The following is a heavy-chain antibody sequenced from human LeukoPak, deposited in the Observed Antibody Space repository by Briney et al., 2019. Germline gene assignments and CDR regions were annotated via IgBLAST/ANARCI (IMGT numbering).Heavy chain of an antibody. CDR2: IYYSGST. CDR3: ARVRDSSGYDHLYYYYMDV. V-gene: IGHV4-61*01. CDR1: GGSISSSSYY. J-gene: IGHJ6*03. Sequence: TSETLSFTCTVSGGSISSSSYYWSWIRQPPGKGLEYIGYIYYSGSTNYNPSLKSRVTISVDTSKNQFSLKLSSVTAADTAVYYCARVRDSSGYDHLYYYYMDVWGKGTTVTVSS. D-gene: IGHD3-22*01.